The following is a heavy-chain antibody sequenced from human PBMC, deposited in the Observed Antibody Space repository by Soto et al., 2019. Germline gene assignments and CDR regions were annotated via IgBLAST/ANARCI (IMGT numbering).Heavy chain of an antibody. CDR1: GYTFTSYY. CDR2: INPSGGST. J-gene: IGHJ6*02. D-gene: IGHD2-2*01. CDR3: ARGYCSSTSCPNDYYYYYGMDV. V-gene: IGHV1-46*01. Sequence: GASVKVSCKASGYTFTSYYMHWVRQAPGQGLEWMGIINPSGGSTSYAQKFQGRVTMTRDTSTSTVYMELSSLRSEDTAVYYCARGYCSSTSCPNDYYYYYGMDVWRQGTTVTVSS.